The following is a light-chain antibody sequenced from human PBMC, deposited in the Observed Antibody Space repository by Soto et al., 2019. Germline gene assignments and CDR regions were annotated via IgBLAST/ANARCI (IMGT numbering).Light chain of an antibody. CDR2: DAS. Sequence: EIVMTQSPATLSVSPGGRATLSCRSSQSISDTLAWYQQKPGQAPRLLTSDASNRATGIPARFSGSGSGADFTLTISSLEPEDFAVYYCQQRTNWPITFGQGTRLEIK. CDR3: QQRTNWPIT. V-gene: IGKV3-11*01. CDR1: QSISDT. J-gene: IGKJ5*01.